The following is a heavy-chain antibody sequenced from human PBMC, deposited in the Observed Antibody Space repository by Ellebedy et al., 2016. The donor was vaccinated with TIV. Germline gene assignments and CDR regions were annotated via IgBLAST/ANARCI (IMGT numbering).Heavy chain of an antibody. CDR2: ITYDGSRR. CDR3: ARDISGSYYADY. D-gene: IGHD1-26*01. J-gene: IGHJ4*02. Sequence: GESLKISCAASGFTFSSHAMHWVRQAPGTGLEWVTFITYDGSRRYYADSVKGRFSLSRDNSKNTLDLQRNSRRAEDTAVYYCARDISGSYYADYWGQGTLVTVSS. V-gene: IGHV3-30-3*01. CDR1: GFTFSSHA.